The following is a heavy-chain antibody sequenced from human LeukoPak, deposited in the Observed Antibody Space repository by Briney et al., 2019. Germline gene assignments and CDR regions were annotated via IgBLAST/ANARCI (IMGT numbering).Heavy chain of an antibody. CDR3: AKVEDGEAVAGTV. CDR1: GFTFSNAW. Sequence: GGSLRLSCAASGFTFSNAWMSWVRQAPGKGLEWVGRIKSKTDGGTTDYAAPVKGRFTISRDDSKNTLYLQMNSLRAEDTAVYYCAKVEDGEAVAGTVWGQGTLVTVSS. D-gene: IGHD6-19*01. CDR2: IKSKTDGGTT. V-gene: IGHV3-15*01. J-gene: IGHJ4*02.